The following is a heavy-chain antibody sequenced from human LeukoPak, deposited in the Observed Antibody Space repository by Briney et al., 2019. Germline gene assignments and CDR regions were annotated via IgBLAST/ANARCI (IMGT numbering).Heavy chain of an antibody. J-gene: IGHJ4*02. CDR2: IYSGGST. CDR1: GFTVSSNY. CDR3: ARDRHRSSGRSFDY. V-gene: IGHV3-53*01. D-gene: IGHD6-19*01. Sequence: PGGSLRLSCAASGFTVSSNYMSWVRQAPGKGLEWVSVIYSGGSTYYADSVKGRFTISRDNSKNTLYLQMNSLRAEDTAVYYCARDRHRSSGRSFDYWGQGTLVTVSS.